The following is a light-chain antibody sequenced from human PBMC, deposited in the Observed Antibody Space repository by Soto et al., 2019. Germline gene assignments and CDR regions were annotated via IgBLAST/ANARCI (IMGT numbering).Light chain of an antibody. CDR1: QSVTSSC. V-gene: IGKV3-20*01. J-gene: IGKJ3*01. CDR3: QQCGGSPLFS. CDR2: TTS. Sequence: EIVLTRSPGTLSLYPGERATLTCTASQSVTSSCLAWYQRKPGQAPRLLIHTTSIRATDIPDRFSGSGSGTDFTLTISRLEPEDFAVYYCQQCGGSPLFSFGPGTKVDIK.